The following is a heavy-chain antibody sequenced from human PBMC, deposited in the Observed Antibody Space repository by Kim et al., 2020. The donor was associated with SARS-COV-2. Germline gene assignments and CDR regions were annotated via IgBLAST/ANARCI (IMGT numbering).Heavy chain of an antibody. Sequence: SETLSLTCAVYGGSFSGYYWSWIRQPPGKGLEWIGEINHSGSTNYNPSLKSRVTISVDTSKNQFSLKLSSVTAADTAVYYCARKRRYRQWLSGMDVWGQG. CDR3: ARKRRYRQWLSGMDV. CDR1: GGSFSGYY. D-gene: IGHD6-19*01. CDR2: INHSGST. J-gene: IGHJ6*02. V-gene: IGHV4-34*01.